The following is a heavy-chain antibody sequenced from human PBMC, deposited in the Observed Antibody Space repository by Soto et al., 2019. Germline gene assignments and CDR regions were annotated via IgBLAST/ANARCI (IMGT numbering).Heavy chain of an antibody. Sequence: GGSLRLSCAASGFPFRSYAMSWVRQAPGKGLEWVSAISGSGGSTYYADSVKGRFTISRDNSKNTLYLQMNSLRAEDTAVYYFAKDAGYYYGSGENWFDPWGQGTLVTVSS. J-gene: IGHJ5*02. CDR1: GFPFRSYA. CDR2: ISGSGGST. D-gene: IGHD3-10*01. CDR3: AKDAGYYYGSGENWFDP. V-gene: IGHV3-23*01.